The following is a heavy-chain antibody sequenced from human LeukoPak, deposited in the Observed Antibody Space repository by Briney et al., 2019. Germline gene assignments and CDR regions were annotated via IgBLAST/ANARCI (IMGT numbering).Heavy chain of an antibody. D-gene: IGHD3-9*01. Sequence: GGSLRLSCAASGFTFSNAWMSWVRQAPGKGLEWVGRIKSKTDGGTTDYTAPVKGRFTISRDDSKNTLYLQMNSLKTEDTAVYYCTTDHGRALYDILTGYYYNYWGQGTLVTVSS. CDR1: GFTFSNAW. J-gene: IGHJ4*02. V-gene: IGHV3-15*01. CDR3: TTDHGRALYDILTGYYYNY. CDR2: IKSKTDGGTT.